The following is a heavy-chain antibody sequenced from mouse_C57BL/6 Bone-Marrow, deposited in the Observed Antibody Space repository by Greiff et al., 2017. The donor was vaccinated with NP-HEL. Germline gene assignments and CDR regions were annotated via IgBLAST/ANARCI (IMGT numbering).Heavy chain of an antibody. CDR3: ARTGTGYFDV. CDR1: GFSLSTFGMG. CDR2: IWWDDDK. J-gene: IGHJ1*03. Sequence: QVTLKVSGPGILQPSQTLSLTCSFSGFSLSTFGMGVGWIRQPSGKGLEWLAHIWWDDDKYYNPALKSRLTISKDTSKNQVFLQIANVDTAATAPYHCARTGTGYFDVWGTGTTVTVSS. D-gene: IGHD4-1*01. V-gene: IGHV8-8*01.